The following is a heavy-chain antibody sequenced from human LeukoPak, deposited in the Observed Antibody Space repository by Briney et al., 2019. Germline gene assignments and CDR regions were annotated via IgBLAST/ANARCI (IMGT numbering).Heavy chain of an antibody. V-gene: IGHV4-34*01. CDR1: GGSFSVYY. J-gene: IGHJ6*03. D-gene: IGHD6-19*01. Sequence: LETLSLTCAVYGGSFSVYYWSWIRQPPGKGVEWIGEINHSGSTNYNPSLKSRVTISVDTSKNQFSLKLSSVTAADTAVYYCARGARMYSSGWYYYYYYMDVWGKGTTVTVSS. CDR3: ARGARMYSSGWYYYYYYMDV. CDR2: INHSGST.